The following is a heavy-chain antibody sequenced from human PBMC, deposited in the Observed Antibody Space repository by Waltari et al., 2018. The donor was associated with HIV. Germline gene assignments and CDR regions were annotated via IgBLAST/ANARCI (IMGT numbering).Heavy chain of an antibody. CDR1: GFGFTKAW. Sequence: EVQLVESGGGLVKPGGSLRRSCAVRGFGFTKAWLNWVRKAPGKGLEWIGRIKSHSDGGTSDYAAPLKGRFSISRDYSQRTLFLQISSLMTEDTGVYYCTTDVYDGSGGNAFDVWGQGTMVTVSS. CDR2: IKSHSDGGTS. V-gene: IGHV3-15*01. J-gene: IGHJ3*01. D-gene: IGHD5-12*01. CDR3: TTDVYDGSGGNAFDV.